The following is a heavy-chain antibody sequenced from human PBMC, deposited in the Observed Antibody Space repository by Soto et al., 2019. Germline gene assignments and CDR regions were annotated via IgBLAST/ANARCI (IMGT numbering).Heavy chain of an antibody. V-gene: IGHV3-30*18. CDR3: AKSPSKASEYEVLAGYSGYFDS. J-gene: IGHJ4*02. Sequence: GGSLRLSCAASGFIFSDFGMSWVRQAPGKGLEWVAVTSFDGSHEYYAASAKGRFTISRDNSKNMLLLQMDNVRAEDTAVYYCAKSPSKASEYEVLAGYSGYFDSWGLGTMVT. D-gene: IGHD3-9*01. CDR2: TSFDGSHE. CDR1: GFIFSDFG.